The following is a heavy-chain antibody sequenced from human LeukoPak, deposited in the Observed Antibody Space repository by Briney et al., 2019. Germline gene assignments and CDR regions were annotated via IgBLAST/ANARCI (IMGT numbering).Heavy chain of an antibody. V-gene: IGHV3-74*01. CDR2: INTDGSST. Sequence: GGSLRLSCTASGFTFNNYWMHWVRQALGKGPVWVSRINTDGSSTSYADSVKGRFTISRDNAKNTLYLQMNSLRAEDTAVYYCARALAVTGTGGFDPWGQGTLVTVSS. CDR3: ARALAVTGTGGFDP. CDR1: GFTFNNYW. J-gene: IGHJ5*02. D-gene: IGHD6-19*01.